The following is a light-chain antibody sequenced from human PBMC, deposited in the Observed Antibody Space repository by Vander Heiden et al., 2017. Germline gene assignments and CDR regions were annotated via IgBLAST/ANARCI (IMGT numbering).Light chain of an antibody. J-gene: IGKJ3*01. Sequence: DIQITHSTSPLSAAIGNRITITSRASQSNSSWLAWYQQKQGRAPKLLIYKASSIESGVPSGLSSSGSGAEFTLTISSLQPDDFATYYCQQYNCYSIFTFGPGTKVDIK. CDR2: KAS. V-gene: IGKV1-5*03. CDR1: QSNSSW. CDR3: QQYNCYSIFT.